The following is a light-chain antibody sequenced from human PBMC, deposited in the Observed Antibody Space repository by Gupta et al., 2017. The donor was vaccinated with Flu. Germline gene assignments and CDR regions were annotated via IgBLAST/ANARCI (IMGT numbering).Light chain of an antibody. CDR2: SNN. CDR1: SSNIGSNT. CDR3: AGWYDGFNCPV. V-gene: IGLV1-44*01. J-gene: IGLJ3*02. Sequence: SMLTPPPSASGTPGQTVTLSCSGSSSNIGSNTVNWYQHFPGTAPKLLLYSNNLRPSGVPDRFSGSKSGTSASLAISGLQSEDEADYYCAGWYDGFNCPVLGGGTKLTGL.